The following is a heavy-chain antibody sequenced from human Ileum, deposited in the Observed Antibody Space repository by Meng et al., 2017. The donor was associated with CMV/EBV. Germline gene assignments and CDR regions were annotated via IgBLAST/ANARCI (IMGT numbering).Heavy chain of an antibody. D-gene: IGHD3-10*01. J-gene: IGHJ6*02. V-gene: IGHV3-66*02. CDR3: ARDTYYQHSGLDV. Sequence: ESLKIPCTAPGFTVTNDYMNWVRQAPGKGLEWVSVIYSDGSTFYADSVKGRLIISRDSSKNTVYLQMNSLGPEDTAVYYCARDTYYQHSGLDVWGQGTTVTVSS. CDR1: GFTVTNDY. CDR2: IYSDGST.